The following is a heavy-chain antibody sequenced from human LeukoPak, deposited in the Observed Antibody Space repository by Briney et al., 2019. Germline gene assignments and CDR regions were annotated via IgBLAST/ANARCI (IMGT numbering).Heavy chain of an antibody. V-gene: IGHV1-18*01. CDR2: ISAYNGNT. J-gene: IGHJ4*02. CDR1: GYTFTSYG. D-gene: IGHD3-16*02. CDR3: ARDDPNYDYVWGSYRFDY. Sequence: ASVKVSCKASGYTFTSYGISWVRQAPGQGLEWMGWISAYNGNTNYAQKLQGRVTMTTDTSTSTAYMELRSLRSDDTAVYYCARDDPNYDYVWGSYRFDYWGQGTLVTVSS.